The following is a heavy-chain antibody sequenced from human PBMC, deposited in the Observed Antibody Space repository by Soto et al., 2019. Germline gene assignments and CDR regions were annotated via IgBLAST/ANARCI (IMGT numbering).Heavy chain of an antibody. CDR2: ISAYNGNT. D-gene: IGHD5-12*01. V-gene: IGHV1-18*04. CDR3: AREPLPSTYDSFDY. Sequence: QVQLVQSGAEMKKPGASLKVSCKASGYTFTTYGISCVRQAPGQGVEWMGWISAYNGNTHYAQKLQGRVTMTTDPSTSTAYVELRSLRSDDTAVYYCAREPLPSTYDSFDYWGQGTLVTVSS. J-gene: IGHJ4*02. CDR1: GYTFTTYG.